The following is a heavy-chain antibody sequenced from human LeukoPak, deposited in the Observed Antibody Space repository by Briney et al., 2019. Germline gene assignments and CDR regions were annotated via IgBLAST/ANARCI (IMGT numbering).Heavy chain of an antibody. CDR2: ISGSGGST. Sequence: GGSLRLSCAASGFTFSSYAMSWVRQAPGKGLEWVSAISGSGGSTYYADSVKGRFTISRDNSKSTLYLQMNSLRAEDTAVYYCAKIAGDDSSGYYSSFDYWGQGTLVTVSS. V-gene: IGHV3-23*01. D-gene: IGHD3-22*01. CDR1: GFTFSSYA. CDR3: AKIAGDDSSGYYSSFDY. J-gene: IGHJ4*02.